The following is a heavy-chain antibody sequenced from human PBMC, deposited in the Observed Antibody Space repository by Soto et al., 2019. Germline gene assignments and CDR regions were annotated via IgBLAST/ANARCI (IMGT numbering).Heavy chain of an antibody. D-gene: IGHD5-12*01. V-gene: IGHV3-15*07. J-gene: IGHJ6*02. CDR3: TTGYATIDDYGMDV. CDR1: GFTFDKAW. CDR2: IKTKTDGGTT. Sequence: PGGSLRLSCAASGFTFDKAWMNWVRRAPGKGLEWVGRIKTKTDGGTTDYAAPVKGRFVISRDDSKNTLYLQMNSLKTEDAAVYYCTTGYATIDDYGMDVWGQGTTVPVSS.